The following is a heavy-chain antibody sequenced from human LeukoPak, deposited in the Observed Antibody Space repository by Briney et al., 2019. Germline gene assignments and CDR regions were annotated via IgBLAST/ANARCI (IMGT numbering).Heavy chain of an antibody. V-gene: IGHV1-69*04. D-gene: IGHD5-18*01. Sequence: EASVKVSCKASGGTFSSYAISWVRQAPGQGLDWMGRIIPIFGIANYAQKFQGRVTITADKSTSTAYMELSSLRSEDTAVYYCAIGRVNSYGLYYFDYWGQGTLVTVSS. J-gene: IGHJ4*02. CDR2: IIPIFGIA. CDR1: GGTFSSYA. CDR3: AIGRVNSYGLYYFDY.